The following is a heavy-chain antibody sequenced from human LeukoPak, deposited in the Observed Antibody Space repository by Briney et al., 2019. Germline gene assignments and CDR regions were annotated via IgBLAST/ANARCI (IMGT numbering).Heavy chain of an antibody. D-gene: IGHD2-21*01. CDR2: INTDGSST. CDR1: GFTFSSYW. V-gene: IGHV3-74*01. Sequence: PGGSLRLSCAASGFTFSSYWVHWVRQAPGKGLVWVSRINTDGSSTSYADSVKGRFTISRDNAKNTLYLQMNSLRAEDTAVYYCARDPPLIAPGGGYYFDYWGQGTLVTVSS. CDR3: ARDPPLIAPGGGYYFDY. J-gene: IGHJ4*02.